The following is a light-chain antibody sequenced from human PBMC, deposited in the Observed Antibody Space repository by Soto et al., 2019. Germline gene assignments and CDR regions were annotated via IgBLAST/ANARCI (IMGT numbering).Light chain of an antibody. Sequence: DVVMAQSPLSLPVTLGQPASISCRSSQSLVYSDGNTYLNWFQQRPGQSPRRLIYKISNRDSGVPDRFSRSGSGTDFTLKMSRVEAEYVGVYYCMQGAHWPYTFGQGTKLDIQ. CDR1: QSLVYSDGNTY. J-gene: IGKJ2*01. CDR2: KIS. CDR3: MQGAHWPYT. V-gene: IGKV2-30*01.